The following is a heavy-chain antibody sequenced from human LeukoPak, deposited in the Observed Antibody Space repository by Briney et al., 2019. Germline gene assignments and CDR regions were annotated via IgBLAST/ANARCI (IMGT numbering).Heavy chain of an antibody. J-gene: IGHJ4*02. D-gene: IGHD3-10*01. Sequence: GGSLRLSCAVSGITLSNYGMSWVRQAPGKGLEWVAGLSGSGGGTNYADSVQGRFAISRDNPKNTLYLQMNSLRAEDTAVYFCARRGVVIRVFLVGFHKEAYYFDSWGQGALVTVSS. V-gene: IGHV3-23*01. CDR3: ARRGVVIRVFLVGFHKEAYYFDS. CDR1: GITLSNYG. CDR2: LSGSGGGT.